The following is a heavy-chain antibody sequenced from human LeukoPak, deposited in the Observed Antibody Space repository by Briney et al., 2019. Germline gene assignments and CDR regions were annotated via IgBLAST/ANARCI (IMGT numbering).Heavy chain of an antibody. CDR2: VHLDGRT. CDR1: GGSISSYY. V-gene: IGHV4-59*12. J-gene: IGHJ4*02. D-gene: IGHD6-25*01. Sequence: SETLSLTCTVSGGSISSYYWTWIRQPPGKGLEWIGEVHLDGRTNFNPSLKSRLTMSVDLSENHVSLKLTSVTAADTAVYYCAREGGFYRPLDYSGQGTLVTVSS. CDR3: AREGGFYRPLDY.